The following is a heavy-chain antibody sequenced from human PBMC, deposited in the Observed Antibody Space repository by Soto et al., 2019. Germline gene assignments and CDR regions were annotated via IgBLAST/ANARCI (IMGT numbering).Heavy chain of an antibody. CDR3: ARGVGESVYSYDGMDV. J-gene: IGHJ6*02. Sequence: SVTLSLTCTVSGGSISSGGYYWSWIRQHPGKGLEWIGYIYYSGSTYYNPSLKSRVTISVDTSKNQFSLQLSSVTAAETAVYYWARGVGESVYSYDGMDVWGQGTTVT. V-gene: IGHV4-31*03. CDR1: GGSISSGGYY. CDR2: IYYSGST. D-gene: IGHD3-10*01.